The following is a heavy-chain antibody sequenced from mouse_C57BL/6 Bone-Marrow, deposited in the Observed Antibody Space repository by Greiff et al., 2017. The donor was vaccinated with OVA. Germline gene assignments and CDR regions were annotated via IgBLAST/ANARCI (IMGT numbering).Heavy chain of an antibody. CDR3: ARNYYGSRGDYFDY. CDR2: IYPGDGDT. Sequence: QVQLKESGPELVKPGASVKISCKASGYAFSSSWMNWVKQRPGKGLEWIGRIYPGDGDTNYNGKFKGKATLTADKSSSTAYMQLSSLTSEDSAVXFCARNYYGSRGDYFDYWGQGTTLTVSS. V-gene: IGHV1-82*01. D-gene: IGHD1-1*01. CDR1: GYAFSSSW. J-gene: IGHJ2*01.